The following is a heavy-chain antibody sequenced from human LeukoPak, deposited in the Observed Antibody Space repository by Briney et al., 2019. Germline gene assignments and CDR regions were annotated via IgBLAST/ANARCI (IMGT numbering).Heavy chain of an antibody. J-gene: IGHJ5*02. CDR3: ARLGWLYGSGSMNWFDP. Sequence: SETLSLTCTVDSISTNGYYWGWIRQPPGKGLEWIGSIHYTGSTYYNPSLESRVTVSVDTSKNQFSPKLSSVTAADTAVYYCARLGWLYGSGSMNWFDPWGQGTLVTVSS. D-gene: IGHD3-10*01. CDR1: SISTNGYY. CDR2: IHYTGST. V-gene: IGHV4-39*01.